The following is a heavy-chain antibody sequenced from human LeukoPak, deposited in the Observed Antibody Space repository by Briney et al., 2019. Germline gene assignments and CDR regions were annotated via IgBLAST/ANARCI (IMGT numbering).Heavy chain of an antibody. D-gene: IGHD3-22*01. CDR3: ARISYYYDDSGHPGYFDY. CDR2: IYHSGNT. J-gene: IGHJ4*02. V-gene: IGHV4-38-2*01. CDR1: GYSISSGYY. Sequence: SETLSLTCAVSGYSISSGYYWGWIRQLPGKGLEWIGNIYHSGNTYYNPSLKCRVTISVDMSNNQFSLKLISVTAADTAEYYCARISYYYDDSGHPGYFDYWGQGTLVTVSS.